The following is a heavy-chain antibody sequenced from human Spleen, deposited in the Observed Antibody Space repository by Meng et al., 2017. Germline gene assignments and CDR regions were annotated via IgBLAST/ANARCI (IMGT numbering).Heavy chain of an antibody. V-gene: IGHV3-33*08. J-gene: IGHJ6*02. CDR2: IWYDGSNE. Sequence: GESLKISCAASGFTFSTYGMHWVRQAPGKGLEWVAVIWYDGSNEYYADSVKGRFTISRDNSKNTLYLQMNSLRDEDTAVYYCARAGITGTKRTGYYYYGMDVWGQGTTVTVSS. D-gene: IGHD1/OR15-1a*01. CDR1: GFTFSTYG. CDR3: ARAGITGTKRTGYYYYGMDV.